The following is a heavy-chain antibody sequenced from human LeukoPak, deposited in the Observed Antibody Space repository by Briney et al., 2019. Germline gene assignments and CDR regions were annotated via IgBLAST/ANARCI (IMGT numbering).Heavy chain of an antibody. Sequence: GGSLRLSCAASGFTFSSYGMHWVRQAPGKGLEWLAVIWYDGSNKYYADSVKGRFTISRDNSKNTLYLQMNSLRAEDTAVYYCAKLQFSGSYFAAFDIWGQGTMVTVSS. CDR2: IWYDGSNK. D-gene: IGHD1-26*01. J-gene: IGHJ3*02. CDR3: AKLQFSGSYFAAFDI. V-gene: IGHV3-33*06. CDR1: GFTFSSYG.